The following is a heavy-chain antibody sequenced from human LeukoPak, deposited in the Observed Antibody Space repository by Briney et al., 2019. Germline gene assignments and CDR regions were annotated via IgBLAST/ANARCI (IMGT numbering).Heavy chain of an antibody. J-gene: IGHJ6*03. D-gene: IGHD3-22*01. Sequence: ASVKVSCKASGDSFTGYYVQWVRQAPGQGLEWMGWVNRNSGGTNYAQKFQGRVTMTRDTSISTAYMELSRLRSDDTAVYYCARFGHDSSGYFDYYYYYMDVWGKGTTVTISS. CDR3: ARFGHDSSGYFDYYYYYMDV. V-gene: IGHV1-2*02. CDR1: GDSFTGYY. CDR2: VNRNSGGT.